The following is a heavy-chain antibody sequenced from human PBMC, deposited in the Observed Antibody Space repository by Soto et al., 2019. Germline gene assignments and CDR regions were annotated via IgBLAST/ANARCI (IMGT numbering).Heavy chain of an antibody. Sequence: QVQLQESGPGLVKPSETLSLTCTVSGGSISSYYWSWIRQPPGKGLEWIGYIYYSGSTNYNPSLKSRXLIQVXXSKNQFSLKLSSVTAADTAVYYCARVTTKSWYFDLWGRGTLVTVSS. V-gene: IGHV4-59*08. CDR1: GGSISSYY. D-gene: IGHD4-17*01. J-gene: IGHJ2*01. CDR2: IYYSGST. CDR3: ARVTTKSWYFDL.